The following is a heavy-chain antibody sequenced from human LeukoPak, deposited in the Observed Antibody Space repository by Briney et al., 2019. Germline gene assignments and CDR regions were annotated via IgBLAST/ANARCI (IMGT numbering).Heavy chain of an antibody. V-gene: IGHV4-39*01. CDR1: GGSISSSSYY. Sequence: SETLSLTCTVSGGSISSSSYYWGWIRQPPGKGLEWIGSIYYSGSTYYNPSLKSRVTISVDTSKNQFSLKLSSVTAADTAVYYCARHVGYSSGWYGYYYDSSGYLDYWGQGTLVTVSP. J-gene: IGHJ4*02. CDR3: ARHVGYSSGWYGYYYDSSGYLDY. D-gene: IGHD3-22*01. CDR2: IYYSGST.